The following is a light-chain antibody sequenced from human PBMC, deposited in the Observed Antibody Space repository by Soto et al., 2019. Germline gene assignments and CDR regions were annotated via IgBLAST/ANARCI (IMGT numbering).Light chain of an antibody. CDR2: DVS. CDR3: CSYAGSYTWV. V-gene: IGLV2-11*01. Sequence: QSALTQPRSVSGSPGQSVTISCTGTSSDVGDYNDVSWYEQRPGKAPKVMIYDVSSRPSGVPDRFSGSKSGNTASLTISGRQAEDESDYYCCSYAGSYTWVFGGGTKLTVL. CDR1: SSDVGDYND. J-gene: IGLJ3*02.